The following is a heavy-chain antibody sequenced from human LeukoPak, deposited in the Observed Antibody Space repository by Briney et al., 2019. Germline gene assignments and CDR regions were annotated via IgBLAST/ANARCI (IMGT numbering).Heavy chain of an antibody. V-gene: IGHV1-8*03. D-gene: IGHD5-12*01. J-gene: IGHJ4*02. CDR3: ARGRSTGYPYYFEY. Sequence: ASVKVSCKASGYTVTSYDINWVRQATGQGLEWMGWMNPNSGSTGYAQKFQGRVTITRNTSISTAYMELSGLRSEDTAVYYCARGRSTGYPYYFEYWGQGTLVTVSP. CDR2: MNPNSGST. CDR1: GYTVTSYD.